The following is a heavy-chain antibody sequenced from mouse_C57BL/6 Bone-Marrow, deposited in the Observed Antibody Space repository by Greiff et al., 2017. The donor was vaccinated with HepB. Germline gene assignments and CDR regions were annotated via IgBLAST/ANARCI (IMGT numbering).Heavy chain of an antibody. J-gene: IGHJ4*01. Sequence: EVQGVESGPVLVKPGASVKMSCKASGYTFTDYYMNWVKQSHGKSLEWIGVINPYNGGTSYNQKFKGKATLTVDKSSSTAYMELNSLTSEDSAVYYCARPFYYSNFPLAMDYWGQGTSVTVSS. CDR1: GYTFTDYY. D-gene: IGHD2-5*01. CDR2: INPYNGGT. CDR3: ARPFYYSNFPLAMDY. V-gene: IGHV1-19*01.